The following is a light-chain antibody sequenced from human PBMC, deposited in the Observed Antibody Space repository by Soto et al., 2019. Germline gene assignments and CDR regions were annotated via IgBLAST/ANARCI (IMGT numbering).Light chain of an antibody. CDR1: SSDVGGYDY. J-gene: IGLJ1*01. V-gene: IGLV2-14*01. Sequence: QSVLTQPASVSGSPGQSSTISCTGTSSDVGGYDYVSWYQQHPGTAPRLIIFEVTNRPSGVSKRFSGSKSGNTASLTISGLQAEDEADYYCTSSTSSSTQGFGTGTKVTVL. CDR3: TSSTSSSTQG. CDR2: EVT.